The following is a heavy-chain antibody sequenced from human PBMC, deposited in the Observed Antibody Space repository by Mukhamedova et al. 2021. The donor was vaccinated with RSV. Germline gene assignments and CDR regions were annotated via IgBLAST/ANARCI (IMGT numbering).Heavy chain of an antibody. V-gene: IGHV3-30*02. CDR2: LWYAGGIE. D-gene: IGHD3-10*01. J-gene: IGHJ4*02. CDR3: AKDLSGGSYYCDS. Sequence: GKGLEWVAFLWYAGGIEYYADSVKGRVTISRDNSKNSLYLQLNSLRPEDTAVYYCAKDLSGGSYYCDSWGQGTLVTVSS.